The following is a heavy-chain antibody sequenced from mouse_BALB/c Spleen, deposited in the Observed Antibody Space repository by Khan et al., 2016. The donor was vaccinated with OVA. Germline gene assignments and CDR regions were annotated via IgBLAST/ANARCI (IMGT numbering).Heavy chain of an antibody. J-gene: IGHJ2*01. CDR2: INPTSDYT. Sequence: HVQLQQSGAELAKPGASVKMSCKASGYTFNTYWMHWVKQRPGQGLEWIGYINPTSDYTDYNEKFKDKATLSADKSSSTAYMQLSSLTSEDSAVYYCARDRMDDWGQGTTLTVSS. CDR1: GYTFNTYW. V-gene: IGHV1-7*01. CDR3: ARDRMDD.